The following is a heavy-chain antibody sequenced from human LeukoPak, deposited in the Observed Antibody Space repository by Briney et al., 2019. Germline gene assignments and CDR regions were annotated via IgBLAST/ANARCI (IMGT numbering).Heavy chain of an antibody. CDR2: IYYSGST. Sequence: PSETLSLTCTVSGGSISSSSYYWGWIRQPPGKGLEWIGSIYYSGSTYYNPSLKSRVTISVDTSKNQFSLKLSSVTAADTAVYYCARHLTIFGVVTMNWFDPWGQGTLVTVSS. CDR1: GGSISSSSYY. V-gene: IGHV4-39*01. CDR3: ARHLTIFGVVTMNWFDP. D-gene: IGHD3-3*01. J-gene: IGHJ5*02.